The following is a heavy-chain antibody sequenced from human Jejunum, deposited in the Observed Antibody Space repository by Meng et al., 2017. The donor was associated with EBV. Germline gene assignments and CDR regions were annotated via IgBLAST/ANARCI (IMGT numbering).Heavy chain of an antibody. D-gene: IGHD1-26*01. CDR2: IYNSEST. J-gene: IGHJ4*02. Sequence: QGQLQELGPGLVKPSETLSLTCTVSGGSVSSGGYYWSWIRQPPGKGLEWIGYIYNSESTNYKSSLKSRVTISADTSKNQFSLRLSSVTAADTAVYYCARDQNGSYFAYWGQGTLVTVSS. V-gene: IGHV4-61*08. CDR3: ARDQNGSYFAY. CDR1: GGSVSSGGYY.